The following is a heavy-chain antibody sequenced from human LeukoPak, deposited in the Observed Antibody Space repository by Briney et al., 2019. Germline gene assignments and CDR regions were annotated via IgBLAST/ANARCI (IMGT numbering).Heavy chain of an antibody. CDR3: ARAPITSPFYFDY. CDR1: GFAFDDHG. CDR2: INWSGGST. V-gene: IGHV3-20*04. Sequence: GGSLRLSCTASGFAFDDHGMSWVRQVPGKGLEWVSGINWSGGSTGYADPLRGRFTISRNNAKNFLYLQMDSLRVEDTALYYCARAPITSPFYFDYWGQGTLVTVSS. D-gene: IGHD2-2*01. J-gene: IGHJ4*02.